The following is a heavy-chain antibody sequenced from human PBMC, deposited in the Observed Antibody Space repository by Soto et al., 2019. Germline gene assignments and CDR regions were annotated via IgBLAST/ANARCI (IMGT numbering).Heavy chain of an antibody. CDR3: ARGRGYYDFYYYYYGMDV. Sequence: QVQLQQWGAGLLKPSETLSLTCAVYGGSFSGYYWSWIRQPPGKGLEWIGEINHSGSTNYNPSLKSRVTISVDTSKNQFSLKLSSVTAADTAVYYCARGRGYYDFYYYYYGMDVWGQGTTVTVSS. D-gene: IGHD3-3*01. CDR1: GGSFSGYY. CDR2: INHSGST. J-gene: IGHJ6*02. V-gene: IGHV4-34*01.